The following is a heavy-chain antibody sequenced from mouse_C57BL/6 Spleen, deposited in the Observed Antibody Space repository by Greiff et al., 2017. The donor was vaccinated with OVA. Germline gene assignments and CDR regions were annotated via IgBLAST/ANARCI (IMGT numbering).Heavy chain of an antibody. V-gene: IGHV7-3*01. J-gene: IGHJ3*01. D-gene: IGHD2-4*01. Sequence: EVKLMESGGGLVQPGGSLSLSCAASGFTFTDYYMSWVRQPPGKALEWLGFIRNKANGYTTEYSASVKGRFTISRDNSQSILYLQMNALRAEDSATYYCARSLIYYDYDVGAWFAYWGQGTLVTVSA. CDR1: GFTFTDYY. CDR2: IRNKANGYTT. CDR3: ARSLIYYDYDVGAWFAY.